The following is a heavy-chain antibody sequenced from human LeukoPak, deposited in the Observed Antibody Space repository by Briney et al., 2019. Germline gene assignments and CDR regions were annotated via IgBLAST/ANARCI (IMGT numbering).Heavy chain of an antibody. CDR1: GYTFTGYY. Sequence: ASVKVSCKASGYTFTGYYMHWVRQAPGQGLEWMGWINPNGGGTNYAQKFQGRVTMTRDTSISTAYMELSRLRSDDTAVYYCARGHDILTGSNMDVWGKGTTVTISS. CDR3: ARGHDILTGSNMDV. D-gene: IGHD3-9*01. V-gene: IGHV1-2*02. CDR2: INPNGGGT. J-gene: IGHJ6*03.